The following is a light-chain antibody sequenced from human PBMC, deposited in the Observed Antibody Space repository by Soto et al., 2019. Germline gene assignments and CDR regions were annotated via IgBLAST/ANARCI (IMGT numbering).Light chain of an antibody. V-gene: IGLV1-44*01. CDR3: AAWDDTLTGWV. CDR2: LNN. CDR1: SSNIGRNT. Sequence: QAVVTQPPSASGTPGQRVTISCSGSSSNIGRNTVNWYQQLPGTAPKILVYLNNQRPSGVPDRFSGSKSGTSASLAISGLQSEDEADYYCAAWDDTLTGWVFGGGTKLTVL. J-gene: IGLJ3*02.